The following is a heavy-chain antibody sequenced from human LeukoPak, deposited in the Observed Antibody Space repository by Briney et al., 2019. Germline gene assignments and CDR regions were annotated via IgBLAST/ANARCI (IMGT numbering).Heavy chain of an antibody. D-gene: IGHD3-10*01. J-gene: IGHJ4*02. CDR3: ARGPMVRGVISAFDY. CDR2: IFYSGST. Sequence: SETLSLTCTVSGGSISTSNYYWGWIRQPPGKGLEWIGNIFYSGSTYYSPSLKSRVTISLDTSKNQFSLKLSSVTAADTAVYYCARGPMVRGVISAFDYWGQGTLVTVSS. V-gene: IGHV4-39*07. CDR1: GGSISTSNYY.